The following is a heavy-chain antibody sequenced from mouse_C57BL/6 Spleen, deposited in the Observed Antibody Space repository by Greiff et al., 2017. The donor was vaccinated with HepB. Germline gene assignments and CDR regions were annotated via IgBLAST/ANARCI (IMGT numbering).Heavy chain of an antibody. CDR3: ARGFTTVVGLDY. CDR2: IYPGDGDT. J-gene: IGHJ4*01. D-gene: IGHD1-1*01. CDR1: GYAFSSYW. Sequence: QVQLKESGAELVKPGASVKISCKASGYAFSSYWMNWVKQRPGKGLEWIGQIYPGDGDTNYNGKFKGKATLTADKSSSTAYMQLSSLTSEDSAVYFCARGFTTVVGLDYWGQGTSVTVSS. V-gene: IGHV1-80*01.